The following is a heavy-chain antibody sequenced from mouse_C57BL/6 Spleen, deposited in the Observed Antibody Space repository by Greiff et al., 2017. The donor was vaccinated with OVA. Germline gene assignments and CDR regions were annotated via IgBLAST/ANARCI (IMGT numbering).Heavy chain of an antibody. CDR3: GRDRNGAMDD. J-gene: IGHJ4*01. V-gene: IGHV1-11*01. CDR2: IYPVSGET. Sequence: QVQLKQSGAELVSPGASVTLSCTASGFTFTDYIMHWVNQRPGQGLEWIGRIYPVSGETNYTQQFMGKATFTVDLSSSTVYMVLNSLTSEDTAVYYCGRDRNGAMDDWGQGTSVTVSS. CDR1: GFTFTDYI.